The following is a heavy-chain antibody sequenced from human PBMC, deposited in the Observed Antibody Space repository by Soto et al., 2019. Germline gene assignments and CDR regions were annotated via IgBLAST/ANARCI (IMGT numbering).Heavy chain of an antibody. D-gene: IGHD5-12*01. J-gene: IGHJ4*02. CDR3: GRDYGNGYDYFEY. Sequence: PLQTLSLTCVIPGDSVSSNSAAWNWIRQSPSGGLEWLGRTYYRAKWSNEDAVSVKSRITINPDTSNNLYPLQLNPVTPEDTAVYYCGRDYGNGYDYFEYWGQGTLVTVSS. V-gene: IGHV6-1*01. CDR1: GDSVSSNSAA. CDR2: TYYRAKWSN.